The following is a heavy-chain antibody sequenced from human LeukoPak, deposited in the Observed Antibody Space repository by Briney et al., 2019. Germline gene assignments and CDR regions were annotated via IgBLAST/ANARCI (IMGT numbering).Heavy chain of an antibody. V-gene: IGHV3-21*01. J-gene: IGHJ4*02. CDR3: ARVRCSSTSCYVDGYFDY. CDR1: GFTFSSYS. D-gene: IGHD2-2*01. CDR2: ISSSSYI. Sequence: GGSLRLSCAASGFTFSSYSMNRVRQAPGKGLEWVSSISSSSYIYYADSVKGRFTISRDNAKNSLYLQMNSLRAEDTAVYYCARVRCSSTSCYVDGYFDYWGQGTLVTVSS.